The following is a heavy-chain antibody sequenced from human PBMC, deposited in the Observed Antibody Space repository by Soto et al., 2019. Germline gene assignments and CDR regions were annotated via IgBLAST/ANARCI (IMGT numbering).Heavy chain of an antibody. CDR3: ARVTEWLRSYNWFDP. CDR2: IYYSGST. J-gene: IGHJ5*02. Sequence: SETLSLTCTGSGGSISSYYRSWIRQPPGKGLEWIGYIYYSGSTNYNPSLKSRVTISVDTSKNQFSLKLSSVTAADTAVYYCARVTEWLRSYNWFDPWGQGTLVTVSS. D-gene: IGHD5-12*01. V-gene: IGHV4-59*01. CDR1: GGSISSYY.